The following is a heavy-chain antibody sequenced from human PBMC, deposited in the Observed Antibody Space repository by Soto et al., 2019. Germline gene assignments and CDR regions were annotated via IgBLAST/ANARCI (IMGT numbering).Heavy chain of an antibody. J-gene: IGHJ4*02. V-gene: IGHV2-5*02. Sequence: QITLKESGPTLVKPTQTLTLTCTFSGFSLSTSGVGVGWIRQPPGKALEWLALIYWDDDKRYSPSLKSRLTXTXXTSKKQVVLTMTNMDPVDTSTYFCAHRRSFDCFDYWGQGTLVTVSS. CDR2: IYWDDDK. CDR1: GFSLSTSGVG. D-gene: IGHD3-9*01. CDR3: AHRRSFDCFDY.